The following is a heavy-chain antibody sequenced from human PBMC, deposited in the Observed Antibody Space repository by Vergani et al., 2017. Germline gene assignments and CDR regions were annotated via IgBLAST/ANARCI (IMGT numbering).Heavy chain of an antibody. V-gene: IGHV3-9*01. J-gene: IGHJ4*02. CDR2: ISWNSGSI. CDR3: AKDIGAGYSSGWYIGEYYFDY. D-gene: IGHD6-19*01. Sequence: VQLVESGGGVVQPGRSLRLSCAASGFTFSSYAMHWVRQAPGKGLEWVSGISWNSGSIGYADSVKGRFTISRDNAKNSLYLQMNSLRAEDTALYYCAKDIGAGYSSGWYIGEYYFDYWGQGTLVTVSS. CDR1: GFTFSSYA.